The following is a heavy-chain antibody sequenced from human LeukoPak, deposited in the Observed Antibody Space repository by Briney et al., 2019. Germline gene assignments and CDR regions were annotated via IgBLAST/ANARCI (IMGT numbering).Heavy chain of an antibody. D-gene: IGHD6-19*01. CDR2: INPNSGGT. CDR3: ARDLLFSGWYEDY. J-gene: IGHJ4*02. Sequence: ASVKVSCKASGYTFTGYYMHWVRQAPGQGLGWMGRINPNSGGTNYAQKFQGRVTMTRDTSISTAYMELSRLRSDDTAVYYCARDLLFSGWYEDYWGQGTLVTVSS. V-gene: IGHV1-2*06. CDR1: GYTFTGYY.